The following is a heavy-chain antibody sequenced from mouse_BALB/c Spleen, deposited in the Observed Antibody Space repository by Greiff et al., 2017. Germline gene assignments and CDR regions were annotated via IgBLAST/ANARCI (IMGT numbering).Heavy chain of an antibody. D-gene: IGHD5-2*01. V-gene: IGHV3-2*02. J-gene: IGHJ3*01. CDR1: GYSITSDYA. Sequence: EVQLVESGPGLVKPSQSLSLTCTVTGYSITSDYAWNWIRQFPGNKLEWMGYISYSGSTSYNPSLKSRISITRDTSKNQFFLQLNSVTTEDTATFYCSRGDEYGPEAWFAYWGQGTLVTVSA. CDR3: SRGDEYGPEAWFAY. CDR2: ISYSGST.